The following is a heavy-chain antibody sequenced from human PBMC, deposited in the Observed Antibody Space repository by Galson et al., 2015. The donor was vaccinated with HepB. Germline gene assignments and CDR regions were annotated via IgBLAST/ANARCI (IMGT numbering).Heavy chain of an antibody. CDR2: ISPKSGDT. CDR3: AIEIFTGYTNYYMDV. V-gene: IGHV1-2*02. CDR1: GYTFTGYY. Sequence: SVKVSCKASGYTFTGYYMHWVRQAPGQGLEWMGWISPKSGDTNYAQKFQGRVTMTRDTSISTVYMELSSLRSDDMAVYYCAIEIFTGYTNYYMDVWGKGTTVTVSS. J-gene: IGHJ6*03. D-gene: IGHD3-9*01.